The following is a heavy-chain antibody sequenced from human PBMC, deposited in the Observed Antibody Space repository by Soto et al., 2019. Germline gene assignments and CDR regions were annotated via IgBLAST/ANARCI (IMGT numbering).Heavy chain of an antibody. CDR1: GCTFTTYT. CDR3: ARGSTSYSDY. D-gene: IGHD2-2*01. CDR2: VSTYNANT. J-gene: IGHJ4*02. V-gene: IGHV1-18*01. Sequence: QVQLVQSGAEVKKPGASVKVSCKASGCTFTTYTFSWVRQAPGQGLEWMGGVSTYNANTYYAQKLQGRVTMTPDISTSTAYMELRSLTSDDSAVYYCARGSTSYSDYWGQGTLVTVFS.